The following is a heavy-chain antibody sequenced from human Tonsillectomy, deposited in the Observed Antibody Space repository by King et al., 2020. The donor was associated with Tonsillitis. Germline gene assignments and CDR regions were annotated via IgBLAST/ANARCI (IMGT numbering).Heavy chain of an antibody. D-gene: IGHD3-3*01. CDR1: GGSIRSSSYY. Sequence: QLQESGPGLVKPSETLSLTCTVSGGSIRSSSYYWGWIRQPPGKGLEWIGSIYYSGSTYYNPSLKSRVTISVDTSKNQFSLKLSSVTAADTAVYYCARYTYDFWSGYFSGARYFDYWGQGTLVTVSS. CDR2: IYYSGST. J-gene: IGHJ4*02. CDR3: ARYTYDFWSGYFSGARYFDY. V-gene: IGHV4-39*01.